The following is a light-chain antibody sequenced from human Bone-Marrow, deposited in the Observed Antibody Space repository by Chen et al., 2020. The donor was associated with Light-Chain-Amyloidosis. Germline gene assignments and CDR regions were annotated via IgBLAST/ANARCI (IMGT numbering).Light chain of an antibody. Sequence: EIVLTQPPGTLSLSPGEGANLSCRASQTISSNYLTWYQQKFGRATRLLIYGSSSRATGIPERFTGSGSRTDFTLTINRLEPEDFAMSYGQQYGTSPLTFGGGTKVEIK. CDR1: QTISSNY. CDR3: QQYGTSPLT. V-gene: IGKV3-20*01. J-gene: IGKJ4*01. CDR2: GSS.